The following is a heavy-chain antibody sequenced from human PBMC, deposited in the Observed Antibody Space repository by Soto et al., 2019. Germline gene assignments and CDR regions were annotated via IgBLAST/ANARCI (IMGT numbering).Heavy chain of an antibody. Sequence: EVQLVESGGGLVQPGGSLRLSCAASGFTFSSYWMHWVRQAPGKGLVWVSRNNSDGSSTSYADSVKGRFTISRDNAKNTLYLQMNSLRAEDTAVYYCARGGSLNWYFDLWGRGTLVTVSS. J-gene: IGHJ2*01. CDR1: GFTFSSYW. CDR3: ARGGSLNWYFDL. CDR2: NNSDGSST. D-gene: IGHD1-26*01. V-gene: IGHV3-74*01.